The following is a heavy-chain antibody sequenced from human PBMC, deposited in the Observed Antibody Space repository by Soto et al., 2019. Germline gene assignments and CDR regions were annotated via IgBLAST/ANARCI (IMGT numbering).Heavy chain of an antibody. CDR3: AREPLGPVRGVIISEPRNWFDP. CDR2: ISAYNGNT. D-gene: IGHD3-10*02. Sequence: QVQLVQSGAEVKKPGASVKVSCKASGYTFTSYGISWVRQAPGQGLEWMGWISAYNGNTNYAQKLQGRVTMTTDTSTSTAYMELRSLRSDDTAVYYCAREPLGPVRGVIISEPRNWFDPWGQGTLVTVSS. CDR1: GYTFTSYG. V-gene: IGHV1-18*01. J-gene: IGHJ5*02.